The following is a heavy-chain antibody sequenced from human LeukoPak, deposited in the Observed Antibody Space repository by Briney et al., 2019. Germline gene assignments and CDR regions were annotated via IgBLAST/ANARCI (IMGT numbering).Heavy chain of an antibody. CDR1: GCTFTSYG. J-gene: IGHJ4*02. V-gene: IGHV1-18*04. Sequence: ASVKVSCKASGCTFTSYGISWVRQAPGQGLEWMGWISAYNGNTNYAQKLQGRVTMTTDTSTSTAYMELRSLRSDDTAVYYCARSSSQWELLRFRFWGQGTLVTVSS. D-gene: IGHD1-26*01. CDR3: ARSSSQWELLRFRF. CDR2: ISAYNGNT.